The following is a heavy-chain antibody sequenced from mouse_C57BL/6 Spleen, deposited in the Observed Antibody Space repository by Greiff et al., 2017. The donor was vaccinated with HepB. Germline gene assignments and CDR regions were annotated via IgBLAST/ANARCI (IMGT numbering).Heavy chain of an antibody. CDR1: GYAFSSYW. CDR3: ARETGTGEYYFDY. CDR2: IYPGDGDT. D-gene: IGHD4-1*01. J-gene: IGHJ2*01. Sequence: VQLQQSGAELVKPGASVKISCKASGYAFSSYWMNWVKQRPGKGLEWIGQIYPGDGDTNYNGKFKGKATLTADKSSSTAYMQLSSLTSEDSAVYCCARETGTGEYYFDYWGQGTTLTVSS. V-gene: IGHV1-80*01.